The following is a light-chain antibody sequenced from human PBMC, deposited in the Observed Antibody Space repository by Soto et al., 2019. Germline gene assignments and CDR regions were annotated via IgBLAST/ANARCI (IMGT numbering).Light chain of an antibody. CDR2: EVS. V-gene: IGLV2-14*01. Sequence: QSALTQPASVSGSPGQSITISCTGTSSDVGGYKYVSWYQQHPDKAPKLIIFEVSNRPSGISSRFSGSKSGNTASLTISGLQAEDEADYYCASYAGSLVFGGGTKLTVL. CDR1: SSDVGGYKY. J-gene: IGLJ2*01. CDR3: ASYAGSLV.